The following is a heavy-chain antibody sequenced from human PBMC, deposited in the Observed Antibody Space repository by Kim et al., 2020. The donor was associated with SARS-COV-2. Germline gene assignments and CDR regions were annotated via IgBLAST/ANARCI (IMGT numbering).Heavy chain of an antibody. CDR3: TTDPGLLWFEDAFDI. Sequence: APGKGRFTLSRDDSKNTLYLQMNSLKTEDTAVYYCTTDPGLLWFEDAFDIWGQGTMVTVSS. V-gene: IGHV3-15*01. D-gene: IGHD3-10*01. J-gene: IGHJ3*02.